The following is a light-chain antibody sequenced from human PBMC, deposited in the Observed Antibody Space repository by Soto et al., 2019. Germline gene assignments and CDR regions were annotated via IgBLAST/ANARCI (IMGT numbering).Light chain of an antibody. Sequence: EIVLTQSPATLSLSPGERATLSCRASQSVSSQLAWYQQKPGQAPRLLIYDASSRATGIPDRFSGSGSGTDFTLTISRLEPEDFAVYYCQQYGSSLTFGGGTKVEIK. J-gene: IGKJ4*01. CDR1: QSVSSQ. CDR3: QQYGSSLT. CDR2: DAS. V-gene: IGKV3-20*01.